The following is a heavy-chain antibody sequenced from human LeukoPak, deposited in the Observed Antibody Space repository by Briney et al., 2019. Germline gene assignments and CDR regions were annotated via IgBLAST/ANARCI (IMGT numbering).Heavy chain of an antibody. J-gene: IGHJ4*02. D-gene: IGHD6-13*01. CDR2: VNQGATQK. Sequence: GGSLRLACAVSGLDFSTQWMRWVRQAPGKGLEWVAIVNQGATQKYYVASVKGRFTISRDNAESSLYLQMNSLRAEDTAVYYCGRVGALSSSWLLYWGEGTLVTVSS. CDR1: GLDFSTQW. CDR3: GRVGALSSSWLLY. V-gene: IGHV3-7*03.